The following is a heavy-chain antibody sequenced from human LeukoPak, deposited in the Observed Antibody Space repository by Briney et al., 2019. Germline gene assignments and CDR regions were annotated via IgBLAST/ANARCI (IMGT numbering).Heavy chain of an antibody. J-gene: IGHJ3*02. V-gene: IGHV4-61*01. CDR3: ARCATARGYAFDI. CDR2: IYYTGST. Sequence: PSETLSLTCSVSGGSGGSGTYYWTWIRQPPGKGLGYIGYIYYTGSTSYNPSLKSRVTISVDTSKNQFSLKLSSVTAADTAVYYCARCATARGYAFDIWGQGTMVTVSS. D-gene: IGHD1-26*01. CDR1: GGSGGSGTYY.